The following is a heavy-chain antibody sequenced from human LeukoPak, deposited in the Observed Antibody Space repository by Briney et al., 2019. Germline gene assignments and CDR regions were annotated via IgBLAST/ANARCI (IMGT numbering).Heavy chain of an antibody. Sequence: GGSLRLSCAASGFTFSSYSMNWVRQAPGKGLEWVSYISSSSSTIYYADSVKGRFTISRDNAKNSLYLQMNSLRAEDTAVYYCARGLGYSYGYGDYFDYWGQGTLVTVSS. J-gene: IGHJ4*02. D-gene: IGHD5-18*01. CDR3: ARGLGYSYGYGDYFDY. V-gene: IGHV3-48*01. CDR1: GFTFSSYS. CDR2: ISSSSSTI.